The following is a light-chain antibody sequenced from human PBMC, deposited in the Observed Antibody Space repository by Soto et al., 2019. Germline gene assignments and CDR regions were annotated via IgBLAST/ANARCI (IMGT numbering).Light chain of an antibody. CDR3: RQYGSSPGT. J-gene: IGKJ1*01. CDR1: QRSSSSY. Sequence: ESVLTQSPGTLSLSPGERATLSCRASQRSSSSYFAWYQQKPGQAPRLLIYGTSSRATGIPDRFSGSGSGTAFTLTISRVEPEDFAVYYCRQYGSSPGTFGQGTKVEIK. V-gene: IGKV3-20*01. CDR2: GTS.